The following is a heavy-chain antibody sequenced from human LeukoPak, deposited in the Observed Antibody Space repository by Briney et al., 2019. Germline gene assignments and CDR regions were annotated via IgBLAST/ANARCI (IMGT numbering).Heavy chain of an antibody. Sequence: GASVKVSCKVSGYTLTELSMRRVRQAPGQGLEWMGIINPSGGSTSYAQKFQGRVTMTRDTSTSTVYMELSSLRSEDTAVYYCAREPSSAPEEGYWGQGTLVTVSS. V-gene: IGHV1-46*01. CDR3: AREPSSAPEEGY. CDR2: INPSGGST. CDR1: GYTLTELS. J-gene: IGHJ4*02.